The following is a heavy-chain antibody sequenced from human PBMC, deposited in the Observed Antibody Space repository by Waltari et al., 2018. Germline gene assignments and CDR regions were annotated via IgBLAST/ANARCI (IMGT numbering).Heavy chain of an antibody. CDR2: IYYSGST. CDR3: ARDANVVVVPAAIGYYYGMDV. D-gene: IGHD2-2*02. J-gene: IGHJ6*02. CDR1: GGSISSSSYY. V-gene: IGHV4-39*07. Sequence: QLQLQESGPGLVKPSETLSLTCTVSGGSISSSSYYWGWIRQPPGKGLEWIGSIYYSGSTYYNPSLKSRVTISVDTSKNQFSLKLSSVTAADTAVYYCARDANVVVVPAAIGYYYGMDVWGQGTTVTVSS.